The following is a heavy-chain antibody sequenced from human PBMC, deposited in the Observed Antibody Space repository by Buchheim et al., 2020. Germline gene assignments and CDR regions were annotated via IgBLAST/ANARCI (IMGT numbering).Heavy chain of an antibody. Sequence: DVELVVSGGGLVQPGGSLRLSCEASGFDFSTYWMTWVRQAPRKGLEWVANIKQDESKKDYADSVKGRFTVSRDNAKSKLFLQMSSLRAEDTAVYYCATQIVRGQGSL. D-gene: IGHD3-22*01. J-gene: IGHJ4*02. CDR2: IKQDESKK. CDR3: ATQIV. V-gene: IGHV3-7*01. CDR1: GFDFSTYW.